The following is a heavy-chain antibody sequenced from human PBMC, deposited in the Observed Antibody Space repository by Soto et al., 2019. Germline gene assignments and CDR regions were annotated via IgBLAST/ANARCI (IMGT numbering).Heavy chain of an antibody. Sequence: SVKVSCKASGGTFSSYAISWVRQAPGQGLEWMGGIIPIFGTANYAQKFQGRVTITADESTSTAYMELSSLRSEDTAVYYWATNRRSTIPYYYYYGMDVWGQGTTVTVSS. CDR1: GGTFSSYA. CDR3: ATNRRSTIPYYYYYGMDV. D-gene: IGHD3-9*01. CDR2: IIPIFGTA. V-gene: IGHV1-69*13. J-gene: IGHJ6*02.